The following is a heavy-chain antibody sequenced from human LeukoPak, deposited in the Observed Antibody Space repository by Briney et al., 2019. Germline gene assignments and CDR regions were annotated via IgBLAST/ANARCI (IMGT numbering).Heavy chain of an antibody. V-gene: IGHV1-69*13. J-gene: IGHJ5*02. CDR2: IIPIFGTA. CDR3: ARGLSGFLEWARNWFDP. Sequence: SVKVSCKASGGTFSSYAISWVRQAPGQGLEWMGGIIPIFGTANYAQKFQGRVTITADESTSTAYMELSSLRSEDTAVYYCARGLSGFLEWARNWFDPWGQGTLVTVSS. D-gene: IGHD3-3*01. CDR1: GGTFSSYA.